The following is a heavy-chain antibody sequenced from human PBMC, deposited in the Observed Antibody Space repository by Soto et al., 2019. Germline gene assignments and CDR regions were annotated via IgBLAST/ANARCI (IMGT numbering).Heavy chain of an antibody. D-gene: IGHD7-27*01. V-gene: IGHV4-31*03. J-gene: IGHJ5*01. CDR3: ARGRYCLTGRCFPNWFDS. Sequence: PSETLSLTCTVSGGSISSGSYYWGWVRQHPGKGLEWIGHISYSGNTYYNPSLNGRLIISLDTSKNQFSLRLSSVTAADTAVYFCARGRYCLTGRCFPNWFDSWGQGTLVTVSS. CDR1: GGSISSGSYY. CDR2: ISYSGNT.